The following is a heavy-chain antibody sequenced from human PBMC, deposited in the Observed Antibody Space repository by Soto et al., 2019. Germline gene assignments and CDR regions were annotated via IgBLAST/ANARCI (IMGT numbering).Heavy chain of an antibody. CDR1: GDSMTSCDYS. D-gene: IGHD2-2*01. Sequence: QLQLQESGSRLVKSSQTLSLTCTVSGDSMTSCDYSWSWIRQPPGKGLEWLGYIYRTGNTHYSPSLKSRVSIAQDRSKNQFSLELTSVTAADTAVYYCARGDYQYSSDYWGQGTLVTVSS. J-gene: IGHJ4*02. V-gene: IGHV4-30-2*01. CDR3: ARGDYQYSSDY. CDR2: IYRTGNT.